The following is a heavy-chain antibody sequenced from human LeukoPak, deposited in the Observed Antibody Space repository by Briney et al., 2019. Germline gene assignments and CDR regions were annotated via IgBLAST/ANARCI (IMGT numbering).Heavy chain of an antibody. CDR1: GFTFSSYS. J-gene: IGHJ4*02. CDR3: ARGFPFDY. V-gene: IGHV3-48*04. Sequence: QTGGSLRLSCAASGFTFSSYSMNWVRQAPGKGLEWVSYVSSSSSTICYADSVKGRFTISRDNAKNSLYLQMNSLRAEDTAVYYCARGFPFDYWGQGTLVTVSS. CDR2: VSSSSSTI.